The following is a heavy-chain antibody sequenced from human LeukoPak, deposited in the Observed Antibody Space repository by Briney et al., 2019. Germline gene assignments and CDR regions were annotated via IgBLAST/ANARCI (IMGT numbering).Heavy chain of an antibody. CDR3: ARGLITFGGVNDAFDI. Sequence: GGSLRLSCAASGFIFSSYAIHWVRQAPGKGLEYVSAISSNGGSTFYANSVEGRFTISRDNSKNTLYLQMASLRAEDMAVYYCARGLITFGGVNDAFDIWGQGTMVTVSS. D-gene: IGHD3-16*01. J-gene: IGHJ3*02. CDR2: ISSNGGST. CDR1: GFIFSSYA. V-gene: IGHV3-64*01.